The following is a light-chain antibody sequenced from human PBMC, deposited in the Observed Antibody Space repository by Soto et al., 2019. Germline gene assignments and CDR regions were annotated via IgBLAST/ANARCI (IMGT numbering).Light chain of an antibody. CDR3: QKYGSSPLT. V-gene: IGKV3-20*01. Sequence: EIVLTQSPGTLSLSPGERATLSCRASQSVSSSYLAWYQQKPGQAPRLLIYGASSRATGIPDRFSGSGSGTDFTLTIRRLEPEDFAVYYCQKYGSSPLTFGQGTKVDIK. CDR2: GAS. CDR1: QSVSSSY. J-gene: IGKJ1*01.